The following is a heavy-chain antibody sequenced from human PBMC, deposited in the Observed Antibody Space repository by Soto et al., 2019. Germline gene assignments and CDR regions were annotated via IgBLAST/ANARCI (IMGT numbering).Heavy chain of an antibody. V-gene: IGHV4-34*01. CDR3: ARGWYSSSWYGRSFDY. CDR2: INHSGST. D-gene: IGHD6-13*01. CDR1: DGSFSGYY. Sequence: SETLSLTCAVYDGSFSGYYWSWLRQPPGKGLEWIGEINHSGSTNYNPSLKSRVTISVDTSKNQFSLKLSSVTAADTAVYYCARGWYSSSWYGRSFDYWGQGTLVTVSS. J-gene: IGHJ4*02.